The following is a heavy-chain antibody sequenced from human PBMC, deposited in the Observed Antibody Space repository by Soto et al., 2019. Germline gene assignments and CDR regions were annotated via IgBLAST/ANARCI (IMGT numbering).Heavy chain of an antibody. CDR1: VGPLSNHA. J-gene: IGHJ3*02. CDR2: MTPIFGTA. CDR3: ARAKGSGSEASDAFDI. D-gene: IGHD1-26*01. Sequence: SVKTSSKAPVGPLSNHANSWVRQAPGQGLEWLGGMTPIFGTANYAQKFQGRFTITSEESTSTAYMELRSLRSEDTAVYYCARAKGSGSEASDAFDIWGQGTMVTVSS. V-gene: IGHV1-69*13.